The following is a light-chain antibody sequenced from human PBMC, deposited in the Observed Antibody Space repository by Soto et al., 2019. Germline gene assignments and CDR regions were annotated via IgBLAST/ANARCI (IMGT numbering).Light chain of an antibody. Sequence: DIQMTQSPSSLPASVGDRVTITCRASQTISSYLNWYQHKSGEAPKLLIYAASSLHTGVPSRFSGSGSGTDFTLTISSLQPEDFATYYCQQSYPNLGITFGTGTKVDIK. CDR1: QTISSY. CDR3: QQSYPNLGIT. J-gene: IGKJ3*01. CDR2: AAS. V-gene: IGKV1-39*01.